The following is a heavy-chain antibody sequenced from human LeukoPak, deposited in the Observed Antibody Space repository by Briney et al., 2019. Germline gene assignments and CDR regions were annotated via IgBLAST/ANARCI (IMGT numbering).Heavy chain of an antibody. CDR3: ARSRIAAAAPTFDS. V-gene: IGHV1-69*01. Sequence: GASVKVSCKASGGTFSSYAISWVRQAPGQGLEWMGGIIPIFGTANYAQKFQGRVTITADESTSTAYMELSSLRSEDTAVYYCARSRIAAAAPTFDSWGQGTLVTVSS. CDR1: GGTFSSYA. CDR2: IIPIFGTA. D-gene: IGHD6-13*01. J-gene: IGHJ4*02.